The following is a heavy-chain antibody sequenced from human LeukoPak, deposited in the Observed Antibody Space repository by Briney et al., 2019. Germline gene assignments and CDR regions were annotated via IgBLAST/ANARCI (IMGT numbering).Heavy chain of an antibody. CDR2: INTNTGNP. V-gene: IGHV7-4-1*02. J-gene: IGHJ5*02. CDR1: GYTFTSYA. D-gene: IGHD3-10*01. CDR3: ARDGLVRGVIITEPFDP. Sequence: ASVKVSCKASGYTFTSYAMNWVRQAPGQGLEWMGWINTNTGNPTYAQGFTGRFVFSLDTSVSTAYLQISSLKAEDTAVYYCARDGLVRGVIITEPFDPWGQGTLVTVSS.